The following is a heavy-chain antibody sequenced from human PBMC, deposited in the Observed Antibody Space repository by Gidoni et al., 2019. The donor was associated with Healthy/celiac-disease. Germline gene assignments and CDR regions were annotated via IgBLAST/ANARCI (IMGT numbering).Heavy chain of an antibody. Sequence: QVQLQESGPGLVKPSETLSLTCTVSGCSISSYYWSWIRQPAGKGLEWIGRIYTSGSTNYNPPLKSRVTMSVDTSKNQFSLKLSSVTAADTAVYYCARDARTTVTTRAFDIWGQGTMVTVSS. J-gene: IGHJ3*02. CDR2: IYTSGST. D-gene: IGHD4-17*01. V-gene: IGHV4-4*07. CDR3: ARDARTTVTTRAFDI. CDR1: GCSISSYY.